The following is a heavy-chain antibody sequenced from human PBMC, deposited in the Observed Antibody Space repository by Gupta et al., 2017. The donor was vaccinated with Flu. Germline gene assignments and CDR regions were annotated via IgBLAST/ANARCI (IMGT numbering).Heavy chain of an antibody. CDR2: INPDGSST. J-gene: IGHJ4*02. V-gene: IGHV3-74*03. Sequence: EMQLVESGGGLVQPGGSLRLSCTASGLPFSSSYLQWVSQSPGRALVWVSRINPDGSSTTYAESVKSRFTISRDNAKNTLYLQMNSLVYYYTAVYYCSTVTSGCWGQGTLVTVSS. D-gene: IGHD4-17*01. CDR1: GLPFSSSY. CDR3: STVTSGC.